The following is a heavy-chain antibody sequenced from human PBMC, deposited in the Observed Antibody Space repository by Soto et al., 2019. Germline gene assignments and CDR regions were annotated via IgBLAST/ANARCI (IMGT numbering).Heavy chain of an antibody. Sequence: AASVKVSCKVSGYPITTYYIHWVRQAPGQGLEWMGWIDPRSGGTVYEQKFQGRVTMTRDTSISTVYMDLSGLTSDDTALYYCATDDYGIFPYWGQGSLVTVSS. D-gene: IGHD3-10*01. V-gene: IGHV1-2*02. CDR3: ATDDYGIFPY. J-gene: IGHJ4*02. CDR1: GYPITTYY. CDR2: IDPRSGGT.